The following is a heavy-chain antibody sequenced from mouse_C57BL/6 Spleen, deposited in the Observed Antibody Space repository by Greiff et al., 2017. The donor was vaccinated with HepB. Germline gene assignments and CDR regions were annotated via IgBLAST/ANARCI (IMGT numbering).Heavy chain of an antibody. J-gene: IGHJ4*01. Sequence: QVQLQQPGAELVRPGSSVKLSCKASGYTFTSYWMDWVKQRPGQGLEWIGNIYPSDSETHYNQKFKDKATLTVDKSSSTAYMQLSSLTSEDSAVYYCARIESYYAMDYWGQGTSVTVSS. CDR3: ARIESYYAMDY. CDR2: IYPSDSET. CDR1: GYTFTSYW. V-gene: IGHV1-61*01.